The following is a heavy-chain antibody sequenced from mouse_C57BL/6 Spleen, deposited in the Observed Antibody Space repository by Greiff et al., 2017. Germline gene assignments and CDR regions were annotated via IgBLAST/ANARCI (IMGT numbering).Heavy chain of an antibody. CDR3: ARGSGLYSNRDWYFDV. CDR1: GYTFTDYY. J-gene: IGHJ1*03. V-gene: IGHV1-26*01. CDR2: INPNNGGT. Sequence: EVQLQQSGPELVKPGASVKISCKASGYTFTDYYMNWVKQSHGKSLEWIGDINPNNGGTSYNQKFKGKATLTVDKSSSTAYMELHSLTSEDSAVXYCARGSGLYSNRDWYFDVWGTGTTVTVSS. D-gene: IGHD2-5*01.